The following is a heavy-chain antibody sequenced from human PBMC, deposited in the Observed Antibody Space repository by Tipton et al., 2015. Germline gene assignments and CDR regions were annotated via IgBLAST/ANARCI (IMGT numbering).Heavy chain of an antibody. CDR1: GFSIGNYA. D-gene: IGHD6-13*01. CDR3: TKGSAASRPYYFDY. J-gene: IGHJ4*02. Sequence: SLRLSCAASGFSIGNYAMSWVRQTPGKGLEWVSAISTDGKSTYYADSVKGRFTISRDNSKNTLHLQMNSLRAEDTAIYYCTKGSAASRPYYFDYWGQGTRVTVSS. CDR2: ISTDGKST. V-gene: IGHV3-23*01.